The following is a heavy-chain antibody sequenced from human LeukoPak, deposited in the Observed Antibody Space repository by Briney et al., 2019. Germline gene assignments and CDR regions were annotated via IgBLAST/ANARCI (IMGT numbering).Heavy chain of an antibody. V-gene: IGHV3-53*01. Sequence: GGSLRLSCTVSGFTVSSNSMSWVRQAPGKRLEWVSFIYSGGNTHYSDSVKGRFTISRDNSKNTLYLQMNSLRAEDTAVYYCARRAGDYSHPYDYWGQGTLVTVSS. J-gene: IGHJ4*02. CDR3: ARRAGDYSHPYDY. CDR1: GFTVSSNS. D-gene: IGHD3-22*01. CDR2: IYSGGNT.